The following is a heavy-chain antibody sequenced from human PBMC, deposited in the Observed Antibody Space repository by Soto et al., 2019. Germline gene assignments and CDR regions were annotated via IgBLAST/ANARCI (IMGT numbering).Heavy chain of an antibody. J-gene: IGHJ5*02. D-gene: IGHD2-2*01. CDR2: IYYSGST. V-gene: IGHV4-39*01. Sequence: SETLSLTCTVSGGSISSSSYYWGWIRQPPGKGLEWIGSIYYSGSTYYNPSLKSRVTISVDTSKNQFSLKLSSVTAADTAVYYCASPCSSTSCLPNWFDPWGQGTLVTVSS. CDR1: GGSISSSSYY. CDR3: ASPCSSTSCLPNWFDP.